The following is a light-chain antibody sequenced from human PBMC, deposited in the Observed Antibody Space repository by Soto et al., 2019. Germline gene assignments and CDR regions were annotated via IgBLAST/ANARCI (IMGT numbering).Light chain of an antibody. J-gene: IGLJ2*01. CDR3: QSHDTKLDSVV. V-gene: IGLV1-40*01. CDR1: SSNIGANYD. CDR2: GNT. Sequence: QSVLTQPPSVSGAPGQTVTISCTGSSSNIGANYDVNWYQQPPGTAPKVLIYGNTNRPSGLPDRFSASKSGTSASLAITGLQAEDEADYYCQSHDTKLDSVVFGGGTKLTVL.